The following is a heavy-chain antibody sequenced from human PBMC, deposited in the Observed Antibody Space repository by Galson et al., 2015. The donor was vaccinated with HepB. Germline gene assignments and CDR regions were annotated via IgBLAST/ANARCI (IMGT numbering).Heavy chain of an antibody. CDR2: ISYAGSNK. CDR3: AKGVVKASDV. Sequence: SLRLSCAASGFKFSKCAMHWVRQAPGKGLEWVSAISYAGSNKYYADSVEGRFTVSRDNSKDKLFLQMNSLTVEDSAVYYCAKGVVKASDVWGQGTVVTVSA. D-gene: IGHD2-21*01. J-gene: IGHJ3*01. V-gene: IGHV3-30*18. CDR1: GFKFSKCA.